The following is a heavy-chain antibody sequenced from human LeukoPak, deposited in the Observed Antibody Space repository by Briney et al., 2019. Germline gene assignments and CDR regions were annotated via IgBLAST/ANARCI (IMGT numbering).Heavy chain of an antibody. CDR3: ARGAGYSSSYRRNEYFQH. Sequence: SETLSLTCAVYGGSFSGYYWSWIRQPPGKGLEWIGEINHSGSTNYNPSLKSRVTISVDTSKNQFSLKLSSVTAADTAVYYCARGAGYSSSYRRNEYFQHWGQGTLVTVSS. J-gene: IGHJ1*01. CDR1: GGSFSGYY. V-gene: IGHV4-34*01. CDR2: INHSGST. D-gene: IGHD6-13*01.